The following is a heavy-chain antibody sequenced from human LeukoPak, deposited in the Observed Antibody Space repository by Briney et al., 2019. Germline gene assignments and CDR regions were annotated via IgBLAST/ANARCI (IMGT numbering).Heavy chain of an antibody. D-gene: IGHD5-12*01. CDR2: ISSSGSAI. Sequence: TGGSLRLSCAASGFTFSSYEMNWVRQAPGKGLEWVSYISSSGSAIYYADSVKGRFTISRDNAKNSLYLQMNSLRAEDTAVYYCARCDTRSGSGFQCYAFDIWGQGTMVTVSS. CDR1: GFTFSSYE. J-gene: IGHJ3*02. CDR3: ARCDTRSGSGFQCYAFDI. V-gene: IGHV3-48*03.